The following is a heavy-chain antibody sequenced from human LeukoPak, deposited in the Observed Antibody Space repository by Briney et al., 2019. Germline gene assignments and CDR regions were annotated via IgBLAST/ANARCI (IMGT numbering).Heavy chain of an antibody. Sequence: SETLSLTCTVSDGAIAGYSWSWIRQPPGKGLEWIGYIYYSGDTNYNPSLPSRVTASVDTSKNQLSLKLPSVTAADTAVYYCVRGPYGSGISNWFDPWGQGTLVSVSS. J-gene: IGHJ5*02. CDR2: IYYSGDT. V-gene: IGHV4-59*01. CDR1: DGAIAGYS. CDR3: VRGPYGSGISNWFDP. D-gene: IGHD3-10*01.